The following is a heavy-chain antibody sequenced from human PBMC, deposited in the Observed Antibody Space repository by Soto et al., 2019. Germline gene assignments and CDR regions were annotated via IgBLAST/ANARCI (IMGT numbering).Heavy chain of an antibody. D-gene: IGHD2-15*01. Sequence: TLSLTCTVSGGSSSSGGYCWSWIRQHPGKGLEWIGYIFYSGTTYYNPSLKSRVTISVDTSKNQFSLKLSSVTASDTAMYYCARGSYPEGIDYWGQGSLVTVSS. J-gene: IGHJ4*02. CDR3: ARGSYPEGIDY. V-gene: IGHV4-31*03. CDR2: IFYSGTT. CDR1: GGSSSSGGYC.